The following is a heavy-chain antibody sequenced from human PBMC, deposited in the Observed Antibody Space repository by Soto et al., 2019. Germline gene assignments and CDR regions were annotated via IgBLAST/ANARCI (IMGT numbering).Heavy chain of an antibody. CDR3: ARRYGGTLDYYGMDV. D-gene: IGHD4-17*01. CDR1: GGSISSYY. V-gene: IGHV4-59*08. Sequence: ETLSLTCTVSGGSISSYYWSWIRQPPGKGLEWIGYIYYSGSTNYNPSLKSRVTISVDTSKNQFSLKLSSVTAADTAVYYCARRYGGTLDYYGMDVWGQGITATVSS. CDR2: IYYSGST. J-gene: IGHJ6*02.